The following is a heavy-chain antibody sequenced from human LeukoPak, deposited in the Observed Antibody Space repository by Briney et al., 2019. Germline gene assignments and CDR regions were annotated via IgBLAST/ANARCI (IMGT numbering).Heavy chain of an antibody. J-gene: IGHJ4*02. Sequence: KASETLSLTCTVSGYSISSGYYWGWIRQPPGKGLEWIGSIYHSGSTYYNPSLKSRVTISVDTSKNQFSLKLSSVTAADTAVYYCAREPRDSSGYYYGGFDYWGQGTLVTVSS. CDR3: AREPRDSSGYYYGGFDY. V-gene: IGHV4-38-2*02. CDR2: IYHSGST. D-gene: IGHD3-22*01. CDR1: GYSISSGYY.